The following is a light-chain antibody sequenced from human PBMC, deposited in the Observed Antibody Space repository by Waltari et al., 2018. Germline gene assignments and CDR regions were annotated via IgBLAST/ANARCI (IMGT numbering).Light chain of an antibody. Sequence: QTVVTQEPSFSVSPGGTVTLTCGLSSGSVSTSYYPSWYQQTPGQAPRTLIYSTDGRSSGVPDLFSGSIVGNKAALTITGAQADDESDYYCVLYMGGGISVFGGGTKLTVL. V-gene: IGLV8-61*01. CDR2: STD. CDR1: SGSVSTSYY. J-gene: IGLJ3*02. CDR3: VLYMGGGISV.